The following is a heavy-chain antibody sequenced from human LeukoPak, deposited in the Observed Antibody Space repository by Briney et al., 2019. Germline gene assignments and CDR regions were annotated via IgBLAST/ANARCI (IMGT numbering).Heavy chain of an antibody. CDR3: AKDPGYIAVAGYFDY. CDR1: GFTFSSYG. V-gene: IGHV3-23*01. D-gene: IGHD6-19*01. Sequence: GGSLRLSCAASGFTFSSYGMHWVRQAPGKGLEWVSAISGSGGSTYYADSVKGRFTISRDNSKNTLYLQMNSLGAEDTAVYYCAKDPGYIAVAGYFDYWGQGTLVTVSS. J-gene: IGHJ4*02. CDR2: ISGSGGST.